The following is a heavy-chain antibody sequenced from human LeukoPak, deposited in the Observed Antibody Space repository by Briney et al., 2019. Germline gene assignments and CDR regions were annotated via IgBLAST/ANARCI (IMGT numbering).Heavy chain of an antibody. CDR3: ARERSYYYDSSGYGVVDY. Sequence: SVKVSCKAPGGTFSSYAISWVRQAPGQGLEWMGRIIPILGIANYAQKFQGRVTITADKSTSTAYMELSSLRSEDTAVYYCARERSYYYDSSGYGVVDYWGQGTLVTVSS. J-gene: IGHJ4*02. V-gene: IGHV1-69*04. D-gene: IGHD3-22*01. CDR2: IIPILGIA. CDR1: GGTFSSYA.